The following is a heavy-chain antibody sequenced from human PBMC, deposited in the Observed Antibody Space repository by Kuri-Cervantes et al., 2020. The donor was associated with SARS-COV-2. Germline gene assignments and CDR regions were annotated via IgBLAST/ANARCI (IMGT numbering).Heavy chain of an antibody. CDR3: ARGVLSSSSWTYYYYYYMDV. CDR2: IIPIFGTA. Sequence: GGSLRLSCKASGGTFSSYAISWVRQAPGQGLEWMGGIIPIFGTANYAQKFQGRVTITTDESTSTAYMELSSLRSEDTAVYYCARGVLSSSSWTYYYYYYMDVWGKGTTVTVSS. V-gene: IGHV1-69*05. CDR1: GGTFSSYA. J-gene: IGHJ6*03. D-gene: IGHD6-13*01.